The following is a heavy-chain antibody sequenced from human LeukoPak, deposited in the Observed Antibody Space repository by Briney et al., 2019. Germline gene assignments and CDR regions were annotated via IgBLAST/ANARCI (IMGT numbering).Heavy chain of an antibody. Sequence: GGSLRLSCAASGFTFSSYSMNWVRQAPGKGLEWVSYISSSSSTIYYADSVKGRFTISRDNAKNSLYLQMNSLRAEDTAVYYCSVDYYYYYYMDVWGKGTTVTVSS. V-gene: IGHV3-48*01. J-gene: IGHJ6*03. CDR3: SVDYYYYYYMDV. CDR1: GFTFSSYS. CDR2: ISSSSSTI.